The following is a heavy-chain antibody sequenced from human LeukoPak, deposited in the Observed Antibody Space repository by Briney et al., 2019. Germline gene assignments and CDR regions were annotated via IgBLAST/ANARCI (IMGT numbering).Heavy chain of an antibody. V-gene: IGHV3-48*01. CDR3: ARALRQFDY. CDR2: ISSSSSTI. J-gene: IGHJ4*02. Sequence: GGSLRLSCATSGFTFSSYAMSWVRQAPGKGLEWVSYISSSSSTIYYADSVKGRFTISRDNAKNSLYLQMNSLRAEDTAVYYCARALRQFDYWGQGTLVTVSS. D-gene: IGHD5/OR15-5a*01. CDR1: GFTFSSYA.